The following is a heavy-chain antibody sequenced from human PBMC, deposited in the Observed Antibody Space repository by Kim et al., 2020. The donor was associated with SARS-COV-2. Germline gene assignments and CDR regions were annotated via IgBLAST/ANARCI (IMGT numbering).Heavy chain of an antibody. CDR2: ISHDGNAQ. Sequence: GGSLRLSCTVSGFSFSSCAMGWVRQAPGKGLEWVSSISHDGNAQYYADSVNGRFTISRDDYRNILYLRLNSLRAEDTALYYCAKDLWGFSAMDAWCQGTT. CDR3: AKDLWGFSAMDA. J-gene: IGHJ6*02. V-gene: IGHV3-23*01. CDR1: GFSFSSCA. D-gene: IGHD7-27*01.